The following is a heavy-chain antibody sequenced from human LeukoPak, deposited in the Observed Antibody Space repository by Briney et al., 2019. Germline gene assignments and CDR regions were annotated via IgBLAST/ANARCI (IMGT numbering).Heavy chain of an antibody. J-gene: IGHJ3*02. D-gene: IGHD3-10*01. CDR3: ASWATMVRGVIGAFDI. CDR1: GGSISSSSYY. CDR2: IYYSGST. V-gene: IGHV4-39*07. Sequence: SETLSLTCTVSGGSISSSSYYWGWIRQPPGKGLEWIGSIYYSGSTYYNPSLKSRVTISVDTSKNQFSLKLSSVTAADTAVYYCASWATMVRGVIGAFDIWGQGTMVTVSS.